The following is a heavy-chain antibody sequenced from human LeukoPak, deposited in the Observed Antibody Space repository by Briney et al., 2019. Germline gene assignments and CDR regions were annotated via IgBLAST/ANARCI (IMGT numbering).Heavy chain of an antibody. CDR1: GFTFSGSD. Sequence: GGSLRLSCAASGFTFSGSDMVWVRQAPGKGLEWVSAISGSGGSTYYADSVKGRFTISRDNAKNSLYLQMNSLRAEDTAVYYCARAHYDILTGYSLTYYYMDVWGKGTTVTISS. V-gene: IGHV3-23*01. CDR3: ARAHYDILTGYSLTYYYMDV. CDR2: ISGSGGST. D-gene: IGHD3-9*01. J-gene: IGHJ6*03.